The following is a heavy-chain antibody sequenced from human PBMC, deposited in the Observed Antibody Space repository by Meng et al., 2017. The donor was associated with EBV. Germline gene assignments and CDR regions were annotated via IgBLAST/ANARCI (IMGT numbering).Heavy chain of an antibody. CDR3: ARDGIAVPGGSNWFDP. CDR2: FLPILGAA. V-gene: IGHV1-69*06. CDR1: GDIFTNLA. J-gene: IGHJ5*02. Sequence: QVQLVQSGAEVKKXXSSGKVSXKASGDIFTNLAFTWVRQVPGKGLEWMGGFLPILGAANYAQKFQGRLTITADKSTTTAFMELRSLRVDDTAVYFCARDGIAVPGGSNWFDPWGQGTLVTVSS. D-gene: IGHD6-19*01.